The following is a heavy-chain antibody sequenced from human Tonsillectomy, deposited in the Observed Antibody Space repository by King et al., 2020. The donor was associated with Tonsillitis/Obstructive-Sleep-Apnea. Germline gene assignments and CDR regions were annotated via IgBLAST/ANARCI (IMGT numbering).Heavy chain of an antibody. Sequence: QLVQAGAEVKKPGSSVKVSCKASGGTFSNYAISWVRQAPGQGLEWMGGSIPIFRTSNYAQKFQARVTITADESTNTVYMELSSLRSEDTAVYYCATWSIGAVVTRAFDIWGQGTTVTVSS. D-gene: IGHD2-21*02. CDR2: SIPIFRTS. V-gene: IGHV1-69*01. CDR1: GGTFSNYA. CDR3: ATWSIGAVVTRAFDI. J-gene: IGHJ3*02.